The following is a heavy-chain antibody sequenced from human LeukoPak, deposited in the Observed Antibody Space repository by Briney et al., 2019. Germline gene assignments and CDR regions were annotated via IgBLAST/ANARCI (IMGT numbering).Heavy chain of an antibody. V-gene: IGHV4-34*01. J-gene: IGHJ4*02. CDR1: GGSFSGYY. Sequence: SETLPLTCAVYGGSFSGYYWSWIRQPPGKGLEWIGEINHSGSTNYNPSLKSRVTISVDTSKNQFSLKLSSVTAADTAVYYCARRKRGRDGPNGSFYYFDYWGQGTLVTVSS. CDR3: ARRKRGRDGPNGSFYYFDY. D-gene: IGHD5-24*01. CDR2: INHSGST.